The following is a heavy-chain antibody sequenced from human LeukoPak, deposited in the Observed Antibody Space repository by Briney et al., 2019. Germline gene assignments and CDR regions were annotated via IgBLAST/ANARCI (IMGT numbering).Heavy chain of an antibody. CDR1: GFTFSTYA. D-gene: IGHD3-22*01. Sequence: GGSLRLSCAASGFTFSTYAMSWVRQAPGKGLEWVALIGGSDGRTRYADSVKGRFTISRDNSKNTLYLEMNSLRAEDTAVYYCAKDSSSYDWGYMDVWGKGTTVTISS. CDR2: IGGSDGRT. CDR3: AKDSSSYDWGYMDV. J-gene: IGHJ6*03. V-gene: IGHV3-23*01.